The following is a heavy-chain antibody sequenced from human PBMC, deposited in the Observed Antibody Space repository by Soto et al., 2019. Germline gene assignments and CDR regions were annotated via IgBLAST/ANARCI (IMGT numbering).Heavy chain of an antibody. V-gene: IGHV3-15*07. J-gene: IGHJ4*02. CDR1: GLTFSDAW. D-gene: IGHD7-27*01. Sequence: DVQLVESGGGLVKPGGSLRLSCVASGLTFSDAWMNWLRQVPGKGLEWVARIRSQTDGGTTDYTAPVNGRFTISRDDSKNTLYLQMNSLQTDDTAIYYCATAPGYWGSAPLDFWGQGTLVTVSS. CDR2: IRSQTDGGTT. CDR3: ATAPGYWGSAPLDF.